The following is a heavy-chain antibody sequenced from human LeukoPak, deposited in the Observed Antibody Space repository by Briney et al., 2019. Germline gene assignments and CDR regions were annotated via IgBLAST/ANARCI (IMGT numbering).Heavy chain of an antibody. CDR3: ARTEDSSGFDY. Sequence: SETLSLTCTVSGGSISSGDYYWSWIRQPPGKGLEWIGYIYYSGSTYYNPSLKSRVTISVDTSKNQFSLKLRSVTAADTAVYYCARTEDSSGFDYWGQGTLVTVSS. CDR2: IYYSGST. V-gene: IGHV4-30-4*08. CDR1: GGSISSGDYY. D-gene: IGHD3-22*01. J-gene: IGHJ4*02.